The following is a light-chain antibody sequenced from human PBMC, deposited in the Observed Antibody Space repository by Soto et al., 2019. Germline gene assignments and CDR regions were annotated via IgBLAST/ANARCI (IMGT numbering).Light chain of an antibody. Sequence: QSVLTQPPSASGTPGQRVTISCSGSSSNIGINAVNWYQQLPGTAPKLLIYGNNQRPSGVADRFPGSKSGTSASLAISGLQSDDETDYYCATWDDTLNGVVFGGGTKLTVL. CDR3: ATWDDTLNGVV. CDR1: SSNIGINA. V-gene: IGLV1-44*01. J-gene: IGLJ3*02. CDR2: GNN.